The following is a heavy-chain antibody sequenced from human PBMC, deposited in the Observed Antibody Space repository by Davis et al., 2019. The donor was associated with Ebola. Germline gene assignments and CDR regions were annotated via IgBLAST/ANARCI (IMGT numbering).Heavy chain of an antibody. CDR2: ISYDGSNK. J-gene: IGHJ6*02. CDR3: ARDLAQLVDFYYYGMDV. D-gene: IGHD6-6*01. Sequence: GESLKISCAASGFTFSSYGMHWVRQAPGKGLEWVAVISYDGSNKYYADSVKGRFTISRDNSKNTLYLQMNSLRAEDTAVYYCARDLAQLVDFYYYGMDVWGQGTTVTVSS. V-gene: IGHV3-30*03. CDR1: GFTFSSYG.